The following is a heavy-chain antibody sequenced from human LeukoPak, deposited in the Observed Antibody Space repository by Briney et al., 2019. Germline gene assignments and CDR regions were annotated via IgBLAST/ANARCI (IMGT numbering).Heavy chain of an antibody. V-gene: IGHV3-33*01. CDR3: ARDLVDTAMVTYFDY. CDR1: GFTFSSYG. Sequence: PGGSLRLSCAASGFTFSSYGMHWVRQAPGKGLEWVAVIWYDGSNKYYADSVKGRFTISRDNSKNTLYLQMNSLRAEDTAVYYCARDLVDTAMVTYFDYWGQGTLVTVSS. CDR2: IWYDGSNK. J-gene: IGHJ4*02. D-gene: IGHD5-18*01.